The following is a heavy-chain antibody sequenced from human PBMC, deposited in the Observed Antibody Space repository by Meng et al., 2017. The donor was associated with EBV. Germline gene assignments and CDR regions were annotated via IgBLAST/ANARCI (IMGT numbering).Heavy chain of an antibody. Sequence: QLMCAGAEVKNPGAAVNVSCQASDNSLINIICRLGRQAPGQRLEWMGWINVGVGYTKYSQKFQGRVTISSDTSATTGYMELSSLRSEDTAVYYCVRGPPVGVPGPGDYWGQGTLVTVSS. CDR2: INVGVGYT. J-gene: IGHJ4*02. D-gene: IGHD2-21*01. V-gene: IGHV1-3*01. CDR3: VRGPPVGVPGPGDY. CDR1: DNSLINII.